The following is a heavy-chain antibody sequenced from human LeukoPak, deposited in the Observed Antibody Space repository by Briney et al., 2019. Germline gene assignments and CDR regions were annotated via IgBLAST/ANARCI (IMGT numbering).Heavy chain of an antibody. CDR1: GGSFSSGDYY. CDR3: ARDTLTDGAYYYDSSGDAFDI. D-gene: IGHD3-22*01. V-gene: IGHV4-30-4*01. CDR2: IYYSGRP. Sequence: PSQTLSLTCTVSGGSFSSGDYYWSWIRQPPGKVLEWIGYIYYSGRPYYNPSLKSRVTISVDTSKNQFSLKLSSVTAADTAVYYCARDTLTDGAYYYDSSGDAFDIWGQGTMVTVSS. J-gene: IGHJ3*02.